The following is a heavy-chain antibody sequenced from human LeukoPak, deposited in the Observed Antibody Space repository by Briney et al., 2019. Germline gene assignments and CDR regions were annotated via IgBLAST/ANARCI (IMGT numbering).Heavy chain of an antibody. CDR1: GFTFSDYI. J-gene: IGHJ3*02. Sequence: PGGSLRLSCAASGFTFSDYILDWVRQAPGKGLEWVGRIRRGANSYTTEYAASVKGRFTISRDDSKSSLYLHMNSLKTEDTAVYHRSRDGGEGGNSAFDIWGQGTMVTVSS. CDR3: SRDGGEGGNSAFDI. CDR2: IRRGANSYTT. V-gene: IGHV3-72*01. D-gene: IGHD3-16*01.